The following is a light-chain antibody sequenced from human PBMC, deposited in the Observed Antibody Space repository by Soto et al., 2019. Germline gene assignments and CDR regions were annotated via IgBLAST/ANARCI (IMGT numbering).Light chain of an antibody. CDR2: DGS. V-gene: IGLV2-23*01. Sequence: QSVLTQPASVSGSPGQSITISCTGTSSDVGSYNLVSWYQQHPGKAPKLLIYDGSKRPSGVSNRFSESKSGNTASLTISGLHAEDEADYYCCSYVGNSAWVFGSGTKVTVL. CDR3: CSYVGNSAWV. J-gene: IGLJ1*01. CDR1: SSDVGSYNL.